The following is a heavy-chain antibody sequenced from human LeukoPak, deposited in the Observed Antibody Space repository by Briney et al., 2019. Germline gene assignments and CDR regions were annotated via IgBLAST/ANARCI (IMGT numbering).Heavy chain of an antibody. CDR1: GFSVSDNY. CDR2: IYADGNT. CDR3: ARDSYGDANFDS. Sequence: GGSLRLSCTVSGFSVSDNYMTWVRQAPGRGLEWVSFIYADGNTYYADSVKGRFTISRDISKNAVYLQMNSLRAEDTAVYYCARDSYGDANFDSWGQGTLVTVSS. V-gene: IGHV3-53*01. J-gene: IGHJ4*02. D-gene: IGHD4-17*01.